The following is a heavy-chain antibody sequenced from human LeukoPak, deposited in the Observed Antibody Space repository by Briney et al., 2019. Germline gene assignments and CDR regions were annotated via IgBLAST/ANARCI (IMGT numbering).Heavy chain of an antibody. CDR1: GYTFTCYY. J-gene: IGHJ4*02. V-gene: IGHV1-2*06. CDR3: ARGKGTTVTTLYY. CDR2: INPNSGGT. Sequence: ASVEVSCKASGYTFTCYYMHWVRQAPGQGLEWMGRINPNSGGTNYAQKFQGRVTMTRDTSISTAYMELSRLRSDDTAVYYCARGKGTTVTTLYYWGQGTLVTVSS. D-gene: IGHD4-17*01.